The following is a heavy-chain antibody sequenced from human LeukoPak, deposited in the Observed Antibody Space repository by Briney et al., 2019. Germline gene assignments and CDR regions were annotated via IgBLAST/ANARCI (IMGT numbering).Heavy chain of an antibody. CDR1: GYSFTSYW. D-gene: IGHD6-6*01. CDR2: IYPGDSDT. Sequence: GESLKISCKGSGYSFTSYWIGWVRQMPGKGLEWMGIIYPGDSDTRYSPSFQGQVTISADKSISTAYLQWSSLKASDTAMYYCARQRARSYYYYYMDVWGKGTTVTVSS. V-gene: IGHV5-51*01. CDR3: ARQRARSYYYYYMDV. J-gene: IGHJ6*03.